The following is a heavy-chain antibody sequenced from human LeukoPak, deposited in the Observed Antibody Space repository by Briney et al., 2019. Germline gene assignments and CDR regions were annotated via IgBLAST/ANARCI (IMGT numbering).Heavy chain of an antibody. CDR1: GGSFSGYY. CDR3: ARRYYPGIAVAAYGY. CDR2: INHSGST. D-gene: IGHD6-19*01. J-gene: IGHJ4*02. V-gene: IGHV4-34*01. Sequence: SETLSLTCAVYGGSFSGYYWSWLRQPPGKGLEWIGEINHSGSTNYNPSLESRVTISVDTSKNQFSLKLSSVTAADTAVYYCARRYYPGIAVAAYGYWGQGTLVTVSS.